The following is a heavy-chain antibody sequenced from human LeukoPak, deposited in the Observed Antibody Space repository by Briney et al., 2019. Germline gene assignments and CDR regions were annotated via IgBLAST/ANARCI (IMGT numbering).Heavy chain of an antibody. CDR1: GFTFSSYE. Sequence: PGGSLRLSCAASGFTFSSYEMNWARQAPGKGLEWVSYISSSGSTIYYADSVKGRFTISRDNAKNSLYLQMNSLRAEDTAVYYCAMTTGNWFDPWGQGTLVTVSS. D-gene: IGHD4-17*01. V-gene: IGHV3-48*03. CDR3: AMTTGNWFDP. CDR2: ISSSGSTI. J-gene: IGHJ5*02.